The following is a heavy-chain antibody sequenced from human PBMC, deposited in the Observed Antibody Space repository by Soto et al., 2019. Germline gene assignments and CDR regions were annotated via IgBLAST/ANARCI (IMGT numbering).Heavy chain of an antibody. CDR3: ARWDDYYYDSSGPFDY. J-gene: IGHJ4*02. D-gene: IGHD3-22*01. Sequence: SVKVSCKASGGTFSSYTISWVRQAPGQGLEWMGRIIPILGIANYAQKFQGRVTITADKSTSTAYMELSSLRSEDTAVYYCARWDDYYYDSSGPFDYWGQGTLVTVSS. CDR2: IIPILGIA. CDR1: GGTFSSYT. V-gene: IGHV1-69*02.